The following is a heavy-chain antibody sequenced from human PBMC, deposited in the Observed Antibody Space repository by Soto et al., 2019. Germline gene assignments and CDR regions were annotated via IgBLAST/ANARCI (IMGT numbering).Heavy chain of an antibody. CDR1: GGSISSSNW. CDR2: IYHSGST. J-gene: IGHJ5*02. D-gene: IGHD3-16*01. CDR3: ARDWGADAPQGYGWFEP. V-gene: IGHV4-4*02. Sequence: SETLSLTCAVSGGSISSSNWWSWVRQPPGKGLEWIGEIYHSGSTNYNPSLKSRVTISVDKSKNQFSLKLSSVTAADTAVYYCARDWGADAPQGYGWFEPWGQGTLVTVPQ.